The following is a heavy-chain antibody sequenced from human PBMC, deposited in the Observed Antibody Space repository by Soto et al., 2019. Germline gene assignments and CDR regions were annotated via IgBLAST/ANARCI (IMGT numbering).Heavy chain of an antibody. CDR2: IGTSGTPV. CDR1: GFTFKTYN. J-gene: IGHJ4*02. Sequence: EVQLEESGGALVQPGGSLRLSCAASGFTFKTYNMNWVRQAPGKGLEWVSYIGTSGTPVYYADSVKGRFTISRDNAKKSLFLQMHSLRDEDTVLYFCARDPSPDSSGWYYFDYWGQGTLVTVSS. V-gene: IGHV3-48*02. CDR3: ARDPSPDSSGWYYFDY. D-gene: IGHD6-19*01.